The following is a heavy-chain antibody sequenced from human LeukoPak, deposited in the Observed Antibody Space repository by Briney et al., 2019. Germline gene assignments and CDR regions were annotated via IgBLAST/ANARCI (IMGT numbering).Heavy chain of an antibody. Sequence: SETLSLTCAVSGYSISSGYYLGWIRQPPGKGLEWIGSIYHSGSTYYNPSLKSRVTISVDTSKNQFSLKLSSVTAADTAVYYCARGVPWGVVVIAAGFDYWGQGTLVTVSS. V-gene: IGHV4-38-2*01. J-gene: IGHJ4*02. CDR2: IYHSGST. D-gene: IGHD2-15*01. CDR3: ARGVPWGVVVIAAGFDY. CDR1: GYSISSGYY.